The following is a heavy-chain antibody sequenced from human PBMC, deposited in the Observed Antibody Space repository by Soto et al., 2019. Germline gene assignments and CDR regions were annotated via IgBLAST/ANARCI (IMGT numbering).Heavy chain of an antibody. CDR2: ISWNSGSI. Sequence: GGSLRLSCAASGFTFDDYAMHWVRQAPGKGLEWVSGISWNSGSIGYADSVKGRFTISRDNAKNSLYLQMNSLRAEDTALYYCAKDRSKTYYYYDSSGYGYFDYWGQGTLVTVSS. J-gene: IGHJ4*02. V-gene: IGHV3-9*01. CDR1: GFTFDDYA. D-gene: IGHD3-22*01. CDR3: AKDRSKTYYYYDSSGYGYFDY.